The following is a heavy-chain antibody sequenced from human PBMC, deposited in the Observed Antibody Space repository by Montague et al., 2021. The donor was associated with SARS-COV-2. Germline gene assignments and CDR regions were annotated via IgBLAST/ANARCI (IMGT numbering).Heavy chain of an antibody. CDR2: IYFSGSS. D-gene: IGHD3-22*01. CDR3: ARGGGYYNYGLDV. J-gene: IGHJ6*02. V-gene: IGHV4-59*01. CDR1: GGSISNYY. Sequence: SETLSLTCTVSGGSISNYYWPRIRPPPGRGLGSIGFIYFSGSSYYSPSLKCRVTISLDTSKNQFSRKVTSVTAADTAVYYCARGGGYYNYGLDVWGPGTTATVSS.